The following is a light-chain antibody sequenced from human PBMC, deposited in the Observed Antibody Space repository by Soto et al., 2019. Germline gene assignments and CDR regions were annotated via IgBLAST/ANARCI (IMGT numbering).Light chain of an antibody. CDR2: DAS. J-gene: IGKJ1*01. CDR1: QGSSSA. Sequence: AIQLTQSPSSLSASVGDRVTITCRASQGSSSALAWYQQKPGKAPKLLIYDASSLESGVPSRFSGNGSGTDFTLAISSLQPEDFATYYCQQLNSYPRTFGQGTKVEIK. V-gene: IGKV1-13*02. CDR3: QQLNSYPRT.